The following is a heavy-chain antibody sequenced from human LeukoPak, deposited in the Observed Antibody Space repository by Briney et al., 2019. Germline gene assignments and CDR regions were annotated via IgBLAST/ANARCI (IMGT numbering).Heavy chain of an antibody. D-gene: IGHD2-2*02. CDR3: ARGNRGTYCSSTSCYTGYSSSAGRNYYYYYYMDV. CDR2: INHSGST. J-gene: IGHJ6*03. Sequence: SETLSLTCAVYGGSFSGYYWSWIRQPPGQGLEWIGEINHSGSTNYNPSLKSRVTISVDTSKNQFSLKLSSVTAADTAVYYCARGNRGTYCSSTSCYTGYSSSAGRNYYYYYYMDVWGKGTTVTVSS. V-gene: IGHV4-34*01. CDR1: GGSFSGYY.